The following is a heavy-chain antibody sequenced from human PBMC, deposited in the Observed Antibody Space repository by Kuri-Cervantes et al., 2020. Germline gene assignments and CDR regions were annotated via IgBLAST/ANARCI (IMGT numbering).Heavy chain of an antibody. CDR2: ISYDGSNK. J-gene: IGHJ6*03. D-gene: IGHD5-12*01. CDR1: GFTFSSYA. CDR3: ARGREISVSGYGDYMGV. V-gene: IGHV3-30*07. Sequence: GGSLRLSCAASGFTFSSYAMHWVRQAPGKGLEWVAVISYDGSNKYYADSVKGRFTISRDNSKNTLYLQMNSLRAEDTAVYYCARGREISVSGYGDYMGVWGKGTTVTVSS.